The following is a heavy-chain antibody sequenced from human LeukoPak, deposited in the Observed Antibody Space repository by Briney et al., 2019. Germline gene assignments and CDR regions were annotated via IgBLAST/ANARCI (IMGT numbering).Heavy chain of an antibody. D-gene: IGHD6-13*01. CDR3: AEVSASSWLGAFDL. CDR1: GFTFSSYD. Sequence: PGGSLRLSCAASGFTFSSYDMHWVRQAPGKGLEWVSLISGAGGSTYYADSVKGRFTISRDNSKNSLYLQMNSLRTEDTALYYCAEVSASSWLGAFDLWGQGTVVTGSP. J-gene: IGHJ3*01. V-gene: IGHV3-43*02. CDR2: ISGAGGST.